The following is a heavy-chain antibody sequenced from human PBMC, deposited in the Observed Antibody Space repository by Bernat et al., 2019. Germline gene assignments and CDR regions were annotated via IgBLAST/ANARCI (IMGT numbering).Heavy chain of an antibody. CDR2: INWSGTNI. CDR1: GFNLNNYE. J-gene: IGHJ3*02. CDR3: GGASMRGGGDGFDI. Sequence: EVQLVESGGGLVQPGGSLRLSCVVSGFNLNNYEMNWVRQAPGKGLEWVSYINWSGTNIYYGNSVGGRFTISRNKHKNSVYIKVDRQKAGEAAVYCWGGASMRGGGDGFDIGGQGKMVTVA. V-gene: IGHV3-48*03. D-gene: IGHD6-6*01.